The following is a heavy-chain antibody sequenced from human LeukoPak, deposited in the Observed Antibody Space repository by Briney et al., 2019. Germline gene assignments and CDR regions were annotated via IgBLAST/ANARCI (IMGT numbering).Heavy chain of an antibody. Sequence: PGGSLRLSCTASGFTFSSYAMSWVRQAPGKGPEWVSTISGSGGTTYYADSVKGRFTISRDNSRNTEYLQMNSLRAEDTAVYYCAKRTLTPSESHSPLDYWGQGTLATVSS. CDR2: ISGSGGTT. D-gene: IGHD1-26*01. J-gene: IGHJ4*02. V-gene: IGHV3-23*01. CDR3: AKRTLTPSESHSPLDY. CDR1: GFTFSSYA.